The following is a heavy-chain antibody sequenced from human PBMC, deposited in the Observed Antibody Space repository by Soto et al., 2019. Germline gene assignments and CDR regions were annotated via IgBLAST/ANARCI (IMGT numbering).Heavy chain of an antibody. V-gene: IGHV3-33*01. D-gene: IGHD3-10*01. Sequence: QLVESGGGVVQPGRSLRLSCAASGFTFSSYGMHWVRQAPGKGLEWVRIVWYDGSKEYYAESVRGRITISRDNSKNTLYLQVHSLRVEDTAVYYCARDRGDYYYMDVWGEGTTVTVSS. J-gene: IGHJ6*03. CDR1: GFTFSSYG. CDR3: ARDRGDYYYMDV. CDR2: VWYDGSKE.